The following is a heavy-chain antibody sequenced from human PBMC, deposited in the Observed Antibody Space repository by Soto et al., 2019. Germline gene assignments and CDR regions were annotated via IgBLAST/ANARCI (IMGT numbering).Heavy chain of an antibody. D-gene: IGHD2-2*01. CDR2: IKSKNDGGTT. J-gene: IGHJ4*02. V-gene: IGHV3-15*07. Sequence: SLRLSCAASGFGFTNSWMNWVRQAPGKGLEWVGRIKSKNDGGTTDYAAPVQGRFTISRDDSKTTIYLRMNSLKTEDTAVYNCTSAGQYCTSTTCKAYWGQGTPVTVSS. CDR1: GFGFTNSW. CDR3: TSAGQYCTSTTCKAY.